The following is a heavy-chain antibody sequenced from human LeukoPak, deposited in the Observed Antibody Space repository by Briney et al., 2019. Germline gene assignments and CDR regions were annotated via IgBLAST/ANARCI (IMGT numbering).Heavy chain of an antibody. CDR1: GYTFTSYY. V-gene: IGHV1-46*01. Sequence: ASVKVSCKASGYTFTSYYMHWVRQAPGQGLEWMGIINPSGGTTTYAQKFQGRVTMTWDTSTSTVYMELSSLRSEDSAMYFCVREYHGGSFDYWGQGTLVTVSS. CDR3: VREYHGGSFDY. CDR2: INPSGGTT. J-gene: IGHJ4*02. D-gene: IGHD2-15*01.